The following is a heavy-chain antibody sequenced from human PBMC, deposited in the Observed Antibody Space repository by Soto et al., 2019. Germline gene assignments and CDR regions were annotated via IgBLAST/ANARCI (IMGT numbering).Heavy chain of an antibody. D-gene: IGHD3-22*01. CDR2: ISAYNGNT. J-gene: IGHJ5*02. V-gene: IGHV1-18*01. Sequence: GASVKVSCKASGYTFTSYGISWVRQAPGQGLEWMGWISAYNGNTNYAQKLQGRVTMTTDTSTSTAYMELRSLRSDDTAVYYCARDLDDSSGYPVWWFDPWGQGTLVTVSS. CDR1: GYTFTSYG. CDR3: ARDLDDSSGYPVWWFDP.